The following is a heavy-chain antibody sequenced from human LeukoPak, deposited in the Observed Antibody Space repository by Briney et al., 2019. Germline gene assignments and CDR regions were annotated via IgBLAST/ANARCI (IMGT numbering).Heavy chain of an antibody. J-gene: IGHJ4*02. CDR1: GGSISSGSYY. CDR2: IYTSGST. V-gene: IGHV4-61*02. CDR3: ARVWYSSSFSFDY. D-gene: IGHD6-6*01. Sequence: SETLSLTCTVSGGSISSGSYYWSWIRQPAGKGLEWIGRIYTSGSTNYNPSLKSRVTISVDTSKNQFSLKLSSVTAADTAVYYCARVWYSSSFSFDYWGQGTLVTVSS.